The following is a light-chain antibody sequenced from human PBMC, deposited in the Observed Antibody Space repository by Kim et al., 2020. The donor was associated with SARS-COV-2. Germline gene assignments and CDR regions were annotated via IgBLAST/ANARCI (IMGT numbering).Light chain of an antibody. CDR3: QQHNKWPLT. J-gene: IGKJ4*01. CDR1: ESVGRY. V-gene: IGKV3-15*01. Sequence: EIVMTQSPATLSVSPGETATLSCRASESVGRYLAWYQQKPGQAPRLIIYTASTRATGIPARFSGSGSGTEFTVTISSLQSEDSAVYYCQQHNKWPLTFGGGTKVEIK. CDR2: TAS.